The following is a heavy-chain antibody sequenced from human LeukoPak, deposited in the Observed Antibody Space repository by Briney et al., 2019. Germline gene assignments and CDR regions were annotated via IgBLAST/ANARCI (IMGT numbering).Heavy chain of an antibody. V-gene: IGHV4-39*07. J-gene: IGHJ3*02. CDR1: GGSISSSSYY. Sequence: SETLSLTCTVSGGSISSSSYYWGWIRQPPGKGLEWIGSIYHSGSTYYNPSLKSRVTISVDTSKNQFSLKLSSVTAADTAVYYCARGESLNDAFDIWGQGTMVTVSS. CDR2: IYHSGST. CDR3: ARGESLNDAFDI.